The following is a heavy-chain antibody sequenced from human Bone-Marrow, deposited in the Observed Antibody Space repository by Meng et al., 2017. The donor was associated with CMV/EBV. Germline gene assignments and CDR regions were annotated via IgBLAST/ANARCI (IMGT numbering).Heavy chain of an antibody. CDR1: GFTFSSYS. J-gene: IGHJ4*02. CDR2: ISSSSSYI. D-gene: IGHD2-2*01. Sequence: GESLKISCVGSGFTFSSYSMNWVRQAPGKGLEWVSSISSSSSYIYYADSVKGRFTISRDNAKNSLYLQMNSLRAEDTAVYYCARVGCSSTSCYYRWLGVYYFDYWGQGTLVTVAS. V-gene: IGHV3-21*01. CDR3: ARVGCSSTSCYYRWLGVYYFDY.